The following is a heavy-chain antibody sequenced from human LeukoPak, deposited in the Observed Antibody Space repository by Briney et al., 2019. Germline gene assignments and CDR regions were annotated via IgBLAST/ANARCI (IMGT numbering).Heavy chain of an antibody. D-gene: IGHD4-17*01. Sequence: PSETLSLTSTVSGGSISSYYWSWIRQPPGKGLEWIGYIYYSGSINYNPSLKSRVTISVDRSKNQFSLKLRSVTAADTAVYYCARDRDYEGYGMDVWGQGTTVTVSS. V-gene: IGHV4-59*12. CDR3: ARDRDYEGYGMDV. J-gene: IGHJ6*02. CDR1: GGSISSYY. CDR2: IYYSGSI.